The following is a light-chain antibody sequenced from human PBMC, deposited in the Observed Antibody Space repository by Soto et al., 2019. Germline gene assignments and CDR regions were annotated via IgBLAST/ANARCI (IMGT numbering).Light chain of an antibody. CDR1: SKVVGIYNS. CDR3: SSYAGSNPYV. CDR2: EVT. Sequence: QSVLTQPPSAAGSPGQSVTISCTGTSKVVGIYNSVSWYQQHPGKAPKLMIYEVTKRPSGVPDRFSGSKSGNTASLTVSGLQAEDEADYYCSSYAGSNPYVFGTGTKVTVL. J-gene: IGLJ1*01. V-gene: IGLV2-8*01.